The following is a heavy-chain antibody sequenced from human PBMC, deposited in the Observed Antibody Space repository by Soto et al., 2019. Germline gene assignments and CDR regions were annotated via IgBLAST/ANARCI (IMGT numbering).Heavy chain of an antibody. J-gene: IGHJ6*03. CDR2: MNPNSGNT. V-gene: IGHV1-8*01. CDR1: GYTFTSYD. D-gene: IGHD3-3*01. CDR3: ARAGLRFLEWFAQYYYYYYMDV. Sequence: GASVKVSCKASGYTFTSYDINWVRQATGQGLEWMGWMNPNSGNTGYAQKFQGRVTMTRNTSISTAYMELSSLRSEDTAVYYCARAGLRFLEWFAQYYYYYYMDVWGKGTTVTVSS.